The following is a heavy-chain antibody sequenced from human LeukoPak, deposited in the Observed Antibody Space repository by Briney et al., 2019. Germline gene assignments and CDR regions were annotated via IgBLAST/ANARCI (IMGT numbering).Heavy chain of an antibody. CDR1: GYTLTQLS. D-gene: IGHD4-23*01. Sequence: ASVKVSCKVSGYTLTQLSMHWLRQAPGKGLEWMGGFDPEDGETIYVQKFQGRVTMTADTSTDTAYMELSSLRSEDTAVYYCATNLATVVTPAYYWGQGTLVTVSS. CDR3: ATNLATVVTPAYY. J-gene: IGHJ4*02. CDR2: FDPEDGET. V-gene: IGHV1-24*01.